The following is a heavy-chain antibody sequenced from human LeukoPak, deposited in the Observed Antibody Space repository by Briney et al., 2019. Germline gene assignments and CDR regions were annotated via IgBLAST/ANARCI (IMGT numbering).Heavy chain of an antibody. D-gene: IGHD1-26*01. Sequence: GGSLRLSCAASGFSLNTYGMSRVRQAPGKGLEWVSYISGSSVSIYYADSVKGRFTISRDNAKNSLYLQMNSLRDEDTAVYYCARSGSGSFPFDYWGQGTLVTVSS. V-gene: IGHV3-48*02. CDR3: ARSGSGSFPFDY. J-gene: IGHJ4*02. CDR2: ISGSSVSI. CDR1: GFSLNTYG.